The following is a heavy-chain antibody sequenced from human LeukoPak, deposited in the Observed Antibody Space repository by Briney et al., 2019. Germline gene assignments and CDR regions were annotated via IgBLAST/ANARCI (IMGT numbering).Heavy chain of an antibody. V-gene: IGHV1-18*04. Sequence: ASVKVSCKASGYTFTSYGISWVRQAPGQGLEWMGWISAYHGNTNYAQKLQGRVTMTTDTSTSTAYMELRSLRSDDTAVYYCARDMEGYCSSTSCYSGFLDYWGQGTLVTVSS. D-gene: IGHD2-2*01. CDR3: ARDMEGYCSSTSCYSGFLDY. CDR2: ISAYHGNT. J-gene: IGHJ4*02. CDR1: GYTFTSYG.